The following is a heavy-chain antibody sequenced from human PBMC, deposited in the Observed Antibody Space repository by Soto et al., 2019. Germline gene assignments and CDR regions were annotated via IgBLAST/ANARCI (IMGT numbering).Heavy chain of an antibody. V-gene: IGHV4-34*01. J-gene: IGHJ1*01. CDR1: GGSFSGYY. CDR3: ARKGALLIGDQGVYFQH. CDR2: VNHIGIT. Sequence: QVQLQQWGAGLLKPSETLSLTCAVYGGSFSGYYWSWIRQTPGKGLEWIGEVNHIGITKYSPSLKSRVTISADISRNQFSLKLSSVTVADTAIYYCARKGALLIGDQGVYFQHWGQGTPVTVSS. D-gene: IGHD4-17*01.